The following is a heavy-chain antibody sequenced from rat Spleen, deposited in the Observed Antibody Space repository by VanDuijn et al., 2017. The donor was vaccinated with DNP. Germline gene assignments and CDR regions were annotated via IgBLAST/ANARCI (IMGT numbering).Heavy chain of an antibody. J-gene: IGHJ4*01. Sequence: EVQLVESGGGLVQPGRSLKLSCAASGFTFSDYYMAWVRQVPTKGLEWVAYMRYEGDNTYHGDSVKGRFAISRDNAKNTLYLKMDSLRSEDTATYYCARHRRSYRYAMDAWGQGTSVTVSS. D-gene: IGHD1-3*01. CDR2: MRYEGDNT. V-gene: IGHV5-22*01. CDR1: GFTFSDYY. CDR3: ARHRRSYRYAMDA.